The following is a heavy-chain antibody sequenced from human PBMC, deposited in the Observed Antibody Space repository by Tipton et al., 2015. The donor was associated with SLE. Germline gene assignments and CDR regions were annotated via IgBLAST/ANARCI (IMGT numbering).Heavy chain of an antibody. J-gene: IGHJ3*02. CDR2: IYTSGST. Sequence: QLVQSGPEVKPSETLSLTCIVSGASINSYYWSWIRQPPGKGLEWIAYIYTSGSTNYNPSLKSRVTIPVDTPKNHFSLKLTSVTAADTAVYYCARLGGNGWLAAFDIWGQGTMVTVSS. CDR1: GASINSYY. V-gene: IGHV4-4*09. CDR3: ARLGGNGWLAAFDI. D-gene: IGHD6-19*01.